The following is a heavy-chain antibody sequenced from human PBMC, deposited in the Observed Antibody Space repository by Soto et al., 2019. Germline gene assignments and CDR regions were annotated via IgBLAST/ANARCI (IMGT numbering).Heavy chain of an antibody. D-gene: IGHD6-19*01. V-gene: IGHV3-23*01. CDR2: ISGSGGTT. Sequence: GGSLRLSCAASGFTFSSYAMSWVRQAPGKGLEWVSAISGSGGTTYYADSVKGRFTISRDNSKSTLYLQMNSLRAEDTAVYYCTRDSEAGTKGRWFDPWGQGTLVTVPQ. CDR3: TRDSEAGTKGRWFDP. CDR1: GFTFSSYA. J-gene: IGHJ5*02.